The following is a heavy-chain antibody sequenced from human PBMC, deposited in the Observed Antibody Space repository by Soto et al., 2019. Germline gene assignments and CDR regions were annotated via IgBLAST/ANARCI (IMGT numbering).Heavy chain of an antibody. V-gene: IGHV3-9*01. J-gene: IGHJ3*02. CDR1: GFTLDDYD. CDR3: AKELTLNGFDI. Sequence: PGGSLRLSCAASGFTLDDYDMHWVRQAPGKGLEWVSSIIWNSGSIAYADSVKGRFTISRDNAKNSLYLQMNSLRAEDTALYFCAKELTLNGFDIWGQGTMVTVSS. CDR2: IIWNSGSI.